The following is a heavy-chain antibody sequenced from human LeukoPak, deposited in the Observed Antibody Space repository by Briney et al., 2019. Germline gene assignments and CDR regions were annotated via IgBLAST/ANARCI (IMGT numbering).Heavy chain of an antibody. J-gene: IGHJ4*02. CDR1: GGSISSYY. CDR2: ITASGATT. CDR3: AKDGDDYVSYFDY. Sequence: ETLSLTRTVSGGSISSYYWSWVRQAPGKGLEWVSGITASGATTYYADSVKGRFTISRDNSKNTVYLQMNSLRAEDTAVYYCAKDGDDYVSYFDYWGQGTLVTVSS. V-gene: IGHV3-23*01. D-gene: IGHD3-16*01.